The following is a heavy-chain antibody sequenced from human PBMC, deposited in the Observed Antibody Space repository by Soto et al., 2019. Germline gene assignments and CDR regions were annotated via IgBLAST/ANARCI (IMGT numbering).Heavy chain of an antibody. CDR3: ARAICSGGSCYQEDNYYYYYYMDV. CDR1: GGSISSSNW. CDR2: IYHSGST. V-gene: IGHV4-4*02. J-gene: IGHJ6*03. Sequence: SETLSLTCAVSGGSISSSNWWSWVRQPPGKGLEWIGEIYHSGSTNYNPSLKSRVTISVDKSKNQFSLKLSSVTAADTAVYYCARAICSGGSCYQEDNYYYYYYMDVWGKGTTVTVSS. D-gene: IGHD2-15*01.